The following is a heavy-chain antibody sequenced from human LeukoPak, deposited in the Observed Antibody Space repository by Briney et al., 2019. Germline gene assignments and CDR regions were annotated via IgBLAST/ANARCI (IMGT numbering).Heavy chain of an antibody. V-gene: IGHV3-23*01. CDR2: ISGSGDST. CDR3: AREVVSSPSYFDS. J-gene: IGHJ4*02. D-gene: IGHD2-15*01. CDR1: GFTFSTYA. Sequence: GGSLRLSCAASGFTFSTYAMSWVRQAPGEGLEWVSAISGSGDSTYYAESVRGRFTISRDNSKNTLYLLMNSLIPEDTAVYYCAREVVSSPSYFDSWGQGTLVTVSS.